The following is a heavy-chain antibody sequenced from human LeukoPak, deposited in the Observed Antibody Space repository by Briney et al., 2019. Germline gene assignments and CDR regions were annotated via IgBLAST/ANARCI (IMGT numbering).Heavy chain of an antibody. D-gene: IGHD6-19*01. Sequence: PGGSLRLSCAASGFTFSSYAMHWVRQAPGKGLEWVAVISYDGSNKYYADSVKGRFTISRDNSKKTQYLQMNSLRAEDTAVYYCARGGVAGPGTFDYWGQGTLVTVSS. CDR3: ARGGVAGPGTFDY. J-gene: IGHJ4*02. CDR1: GFTFSSYA. CDR2: ISYDGSNK. V-gene: IGHV3-30-3*01.